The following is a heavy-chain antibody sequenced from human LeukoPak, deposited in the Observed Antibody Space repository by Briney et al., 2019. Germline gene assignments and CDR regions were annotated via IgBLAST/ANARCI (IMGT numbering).Heavy chain of an antibody. CDR3: AREFDSSGYYHFDY. D-gene: IGHD3-22*01. J-gene: IGHJ4*02. Sequence: ATVKVSCKASGYTFTGYYMHWVRRAPGQGLEWMGWINPNSGGTNYAQKFQGRVTMTRDTSISTAYMELSRLRSDDTAVYYCAREFDSSGYYHFDYWGQGTLVTVSS. CDR1: GYTFTGYY. V-gene: IGHV1-2*02. CDR2: INPNSGGT.